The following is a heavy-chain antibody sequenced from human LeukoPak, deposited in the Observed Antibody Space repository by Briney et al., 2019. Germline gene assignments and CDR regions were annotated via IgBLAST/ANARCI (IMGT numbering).Heavy chain of an antibody. V-gene: IGHV1-2*02. Sequence: GASVKVSCKASGYTFTGYYMHWVRQAPGQGLEWMGWINPNSGGTNYAQKFQGRVTMTRDTSISTAYMELSRLRSDDTAVYYCARLSGDVREGWFDHWGQGTLVTVSS. CDR2: INPNSGGT. J-gene: IGHJ5*02. D-gene: IGHD7-27*01. CDR1: GYTFTGYY. CDR3: ARLSGDVREGWFDH.